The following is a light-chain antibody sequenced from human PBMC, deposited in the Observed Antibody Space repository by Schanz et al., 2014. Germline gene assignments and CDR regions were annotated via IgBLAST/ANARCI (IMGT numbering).Light chain of an antibody. CDR3: QQYGISRFT. CDR1: QSVWSDH. V-gene: IGKV3-20*01. Sequence: EIVLTQSPGTLSLSPGERATLSCRASQSVWSDHSAWYQQKPGQAPRLLIYGASTRATGIPARFSGSGSGTDFSLTISRLEPEDFAVYYCQQYGISRFTFGPGTKVDIK. J-gene: IGKJ3*01. CDR2: GAS.